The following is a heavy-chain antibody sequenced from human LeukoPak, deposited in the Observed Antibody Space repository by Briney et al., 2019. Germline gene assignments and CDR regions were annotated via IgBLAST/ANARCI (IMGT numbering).Heavy chain of an antibody. CDR2: IFYDGST. CDR1: GGSISSYY. Sequence: PSETLSLTCTVSGGSISSYYWSWIRQPPGKGLEWIGYIFYDGSTNYNSSLKSRVTISVGTSKTQFSLKLSSVTAADTAVYYCARHKGGSLTFDYWGQGTLVTVSS. J-gene: IGHJ4*02. CDR3: ARHKGGSLTFDY. D-gene: IGHD1-26*01. V-gene: IGHV4-59*08.